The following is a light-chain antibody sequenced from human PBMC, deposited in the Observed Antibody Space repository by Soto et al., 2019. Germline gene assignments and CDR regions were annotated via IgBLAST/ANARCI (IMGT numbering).Light chain of an antibody. CDR2: DAF. V-gene: IGKV3-11*01. CDR1: ESVDRY. Sequence: VLTQSPDILSLSPGQTATLSCRASESVDRYVAWYQQKVGQAPRLLIYDAFTRATGDAARFSGSGSATDFTLTISSLEPDDFAVYYCQQRARWPSTFGPGTKVEIK. J-gene: IGKJ2*02. CDR3: QQRARWPST.